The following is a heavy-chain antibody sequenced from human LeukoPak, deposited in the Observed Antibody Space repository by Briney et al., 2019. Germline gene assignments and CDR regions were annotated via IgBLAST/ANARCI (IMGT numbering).Heavy chain of an antibody. Sequence: PGGSLRLSCAASGFTFSRYAMAWVRQAPGKGLEWVSSISDSGAITYYADSVEGRFTISRDNSKNTLFLQMNSLSAEDTAIYYCAKVLYGYCSSTTCFAFDYWGQGALVPVSS. CDR1: GFTFSRYA. CDR2: ISDSGAIT. D-gene: IGHD2-2*03. CDR3: AKVLYGYCSSTTCFAFDY. V-gene: IGHV3-23*01. J-gene: IGHJ4*02.